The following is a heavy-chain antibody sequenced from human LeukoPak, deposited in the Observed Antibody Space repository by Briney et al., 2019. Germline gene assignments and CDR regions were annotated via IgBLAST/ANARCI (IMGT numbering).Heavy chain of an antibody. J-gene: IGHJ3*02. CDR3: AREDTGVAFDI. CDR2: ISGSGIK. V-gene: IGHV3-48*03. D-gene: IGHD2-8*01. CDR1: RFTFSSYE. Sequence: GGSLRLSCAASRFTFSSYEMNWVRQAPGKGLEWVSYISGSGIKHYADSVKGRFTISRDNAKNSLYLQMNSLRVEGTAVYYCAREDTGVAFDIWGQGTTVTV.